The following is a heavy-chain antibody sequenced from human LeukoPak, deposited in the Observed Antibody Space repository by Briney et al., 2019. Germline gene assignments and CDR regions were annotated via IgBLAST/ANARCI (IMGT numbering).Heavy chain of an antibody. D-gene: IGHD3-22*01. V-gene: IGHV4-61*01. CDR3: ARSHYDDSSGSQNNWFDP. J-gene: IGHJ5*02. CDR2: IYYSGTT. CDR1: GGSVSSGSSY. Sequence: SETLSLTCTVSGGSVSSGSSYWTWIRQPPGKGLEWIGYIYYSGTTNYNPSLKSRVAMSVDTSKNQFSLKLSSVTAADTAVYYCARSHYDDSSGSQNNWFDPWGQGTLVTVSS.